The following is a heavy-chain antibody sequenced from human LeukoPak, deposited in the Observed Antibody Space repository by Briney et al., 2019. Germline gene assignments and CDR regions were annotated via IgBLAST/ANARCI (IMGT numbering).Heavy chain of an antibody. CDR2: INPNSGGT. CDR1: GYTFTGYF. Sequence: ASVKVSCKASGYTFTGYFMHWVRQAPGQGLEWMGWINPNSGGTNYAQKFQGRVTMTRDTSISTAYMELSRLRSDDTAVYYCARVWCARGVVIAIDGSPFDYWGQGTLVTVSS. J-gene: IGHJ4*02. D-gene: IGHD2-21*01. V-gene: IGHV1-2*02. CDR3: ARVWCARGVVIAIDGSPFDY.